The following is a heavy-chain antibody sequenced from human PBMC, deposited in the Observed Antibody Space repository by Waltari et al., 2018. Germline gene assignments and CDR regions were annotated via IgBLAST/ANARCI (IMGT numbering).Heavy chain of an antibody. V-gene: IGHV1-24*01. CDR1: GSTLPELS. CDR3: ATDHHRQRGYDI. CDR2: YEPEIGET. D-gene: IGHD5-12*01. Sequence: QVQLLQSGAEVKKPGASVKVPCKDSGSTLPELSIHWLRQSPGKGLKWMGGYEPEIGETVYAQDFKGRASMTEDTSSDTAHMELSSLRSDETAVYYCATDHHRQRGYDIWGQGTLVSVSS. J-gene: IGHJ4*02.